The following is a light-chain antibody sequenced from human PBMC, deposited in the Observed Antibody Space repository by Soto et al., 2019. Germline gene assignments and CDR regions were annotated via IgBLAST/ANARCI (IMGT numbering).Light chain of an antibody. J-gene: IGKJ1*01. V-gene: IGKV3-11*01. CDR3: QQYNNWPPT. Sequence: ETVMTQSPATLSVSPGERATLSCRASQSVSSYLAWYQQKPGQAPRLLIYDASNRATGIPARFSGSGSGTDFTLTISSLEPEDFAVYYCQQYNNWPPTFGQGTKVDIK. CDR1: QSVSSY. CDR2: DAS.